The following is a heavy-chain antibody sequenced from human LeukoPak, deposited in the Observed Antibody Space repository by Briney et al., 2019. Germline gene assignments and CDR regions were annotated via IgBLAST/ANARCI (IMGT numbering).Heavy chain of an antibody. D-gene: IGHD1-1*01. CDR3: ARVSGQLETNRLSD. Sequence: PSETLSLTCTVSGGSISGYYWSWIRQPPGKGLEWMGYIYYSGSTNYNPSLKSRATISVHTSKPQFSLKLSSVTAADTAVYYCARVSGQLETNRLSDWGQGTLVTVSS. J-gene: IGHJ4*02. V-gene: IGHV4-59*01. CDR1: GGSISGYY. CDR2: IYYSGST.